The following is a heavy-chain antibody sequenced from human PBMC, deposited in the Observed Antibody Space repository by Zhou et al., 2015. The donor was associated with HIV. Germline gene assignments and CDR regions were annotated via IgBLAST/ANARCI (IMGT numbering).Heavy chain of an antibody. V-gene: IGHV3-30*02. CDR3: AKDRSSGGSFGHPYFYYAMDV. D-gene: IGHD2-15*01. J-gene: IGHJ6*02. CDR2: IWYDGSNK. Sequence: QVQLVESGGGVVQPGGSLRLSCTASGFTFSFYAMHWVRQAPGKGLEWVAIIWYDGSNKYHADSVNGRFTISRDNSKNTLYLQMNSLRPEDTAVYYCAKDRSSGGSFGHPYFYYAMDVWGQGTTVTVSS. CDR1: GFTFSFYA.